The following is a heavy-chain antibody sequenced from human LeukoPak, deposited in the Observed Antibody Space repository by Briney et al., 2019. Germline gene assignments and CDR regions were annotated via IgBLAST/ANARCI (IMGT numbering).Heavy chain of an antibody. CDR3: AKDFVGTGNFRGGDY. V-gene: IGHV3-23*01. D-gene: IGHD1-1*01. J-gene: IGHJ4*02. Sequence: RGSLRLSCAASGFTFSSYGMSWVRQAPGKGLEWVSGISRIGGSTHYADSVKGRLAISRDNSKNILYLQMNSLRAEDTALYYCAKDFVGTGNFRGGDYWGQGTLVTVSS. CDR2: ISRIGGST. CDR1: GFTFSSYG.